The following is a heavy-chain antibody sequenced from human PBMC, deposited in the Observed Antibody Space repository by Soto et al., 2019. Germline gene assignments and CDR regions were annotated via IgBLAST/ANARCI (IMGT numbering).Heavy chain of an antibody. CDR3: AKDIVDCSSTSCYTRGNWFDP. J-gene: IGHJ5*02. CDR2: IKWDASEK. Sequence: GGSLRLSCAASGFTCGYYWMSWVRQAPGKGLEWLATIKWDASEKKYVDSVKGRYTMSRDNAKNSVYLQMDSLRAEDTAVYYCAKDIVDCSSTSCYTRGNWFDPWGQGTLVTVSS. CDR1: GFTCGYYW. D-gene: IGHD2-2*02. V-gene: IGHV3-7*01.